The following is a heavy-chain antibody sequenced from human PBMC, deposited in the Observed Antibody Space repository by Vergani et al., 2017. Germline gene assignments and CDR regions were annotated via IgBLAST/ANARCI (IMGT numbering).Heavy chain of an antibody. J-gene: IGHJ4*02. Sequence: QVQLVQSGAEVKKPGASVKVSCKASGYTFTSYAMHWVRQAPGQRLEWMGWINAGNGNTKYSQKFQGRVTITRDTSASTAYMELSSLRSEDTAVYYCARAGLRGPYFDYWGQGTLVTVSS. CDR3: ARAGLRGPYFDY. CDR2: INAGNGNT. D-gene: IGHD3-16*01. V-gene: IGHV1-3*01. CDR1: GYTFTSYA.